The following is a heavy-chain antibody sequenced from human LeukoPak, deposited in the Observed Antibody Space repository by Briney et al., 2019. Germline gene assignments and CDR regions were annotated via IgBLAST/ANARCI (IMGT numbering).Heavy chain of an antibody. CDR1: EFTFSTYG. D-gene: IGHD3-10*01. CDR2: IRYDASNK. J-gene: IGHJ4*02. CDR3: AKQLWFGESPFDY. V-gene: IGHV3-30*02. Sequence: GGSLRLSCAASEFTFSTYGMHWVRQAPGKGLEWVAFIRYDASNKYYADSVKGRFTISRDNSKNTLYLQMNSLRAEDTAVFFCAKQLWFGESPFDYWGQGTLVTVSS.